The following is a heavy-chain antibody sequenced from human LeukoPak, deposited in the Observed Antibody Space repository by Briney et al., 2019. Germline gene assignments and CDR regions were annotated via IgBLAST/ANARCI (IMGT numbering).Heavy chain of an antibody. J-gene: IGHJ4*02. CDR3: ARDFGVSTILGGDF. V-gene: IGHV1-2*02. D-gene: IGHD5/OR15-5a*01. Sequence: GASVMVSCKASGYSFTGYYIHWVRQAPGQGLEWMGWVYPYSGATNYAQKFQGRVAMTRDTSISTAYMELSGLRSDDTAVYFCARDFGVSTILGGDFWGQGTLVTVSS. CDR1: GYSFTGYY. CDR2: VYPYSGAT.